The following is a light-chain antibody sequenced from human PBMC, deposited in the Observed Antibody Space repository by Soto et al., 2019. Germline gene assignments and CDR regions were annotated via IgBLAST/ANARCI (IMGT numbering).Light chain of an antibody. J-gene: IGKJ4*01. CDR2: DAS. CDR3: RQYNDWTTIN. Sequence: EIVMTQSPATLSVSPGEGATLSCRAGQSISSNLAWYQQKPGQAPRLVIFDASTRATGIPDRFSGRGSGTDFTLTISSLQSEDSAVYFCRQYNDWTTINFCGGT. V-gene: IGKV3-15*01. CDR1: QSISSN.